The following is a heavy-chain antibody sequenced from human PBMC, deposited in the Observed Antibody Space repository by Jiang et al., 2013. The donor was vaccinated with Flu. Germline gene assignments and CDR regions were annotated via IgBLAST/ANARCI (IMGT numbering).Heavy chain of an antibody. CDR1: GGSFSGYY. V-gene: IGHV4-34*01. Sequence: SLTCAVYGGSFSGYYWSWIRQPPGKGLEWIGEINHSGSTNYNPSLKSRVTISVDTSKNQFSLKLSSVTAADTAVYYCARGLPVEKYCSGGSCSGNFDYWGQGTLVTVSS. CDR2: INHSGST. D-gene: IGHD2-15*01. CDR3: ARGLPVEKYCSGGSCSGNFDY. J-gene: IGHJ4*02.